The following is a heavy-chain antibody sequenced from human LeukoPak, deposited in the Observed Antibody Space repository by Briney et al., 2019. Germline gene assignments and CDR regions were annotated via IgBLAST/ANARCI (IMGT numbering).Heavy chain of an antibody. CDR2: IYYSGST. J-gene: IGHJ4*02. Sequence: SETLSLTCTVSGGSISSYYWSWIRQPLGKGLEWIGYIYYSGSTNYNPSLKSRVTISVDTSKNQFSLKLSSVTAADTAVYYCARLHPTTSFDYWGQGTLVTVSS. CDR3: ARLHPTTSFDY. V-gene: IGHV4-59*01. D-gene: IGHD1-14*01. CDR1: GGSISSYY.